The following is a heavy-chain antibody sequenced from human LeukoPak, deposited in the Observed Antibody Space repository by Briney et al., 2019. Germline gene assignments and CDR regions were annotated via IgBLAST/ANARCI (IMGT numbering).Heavy chain of an antibody. J-gene: IGHJ4*02. CDR2: ISGSGGST. CDR3: AKDGMYSSSSSYYFDY. V-gene: IGHV3-23*01. CDR1: GFTFSSYA. D-gene: IGHD6-6*01. Sequence: PGGTLRPSCAVSGFTFSSYAMSWVRQAPGKGLEWDSAISGSGGSTYYADSLKGRFTISRDNSRNTLYLQMNSLRAEDTAVYYCAKDGMYSSSSSYYFDYWGQGTLVTVAS.